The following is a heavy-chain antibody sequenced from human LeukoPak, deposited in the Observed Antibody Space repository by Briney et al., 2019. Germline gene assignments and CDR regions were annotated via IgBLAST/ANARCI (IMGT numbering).Heavy chain of an antibody. V-gene: IGHV4-39*01. CDR3: ARAEGDYYDSSGSLYAFDI. CDR1: GGSISSSSYY. CDR2: IYYSGST. D-gene: IGHD3-22*01. J-gene: IGHJ3*02. Sequence: SETLSLTCTVSGGSISSSSYYWGWIRQPPGKGLEWIGSIYYSGSTYYNPSLKSRVTISVDTSKNQFSLKLSSVTDADTAVYYCARAEGDYYDSSGSLYAFDIWGQGTMVTVSS.